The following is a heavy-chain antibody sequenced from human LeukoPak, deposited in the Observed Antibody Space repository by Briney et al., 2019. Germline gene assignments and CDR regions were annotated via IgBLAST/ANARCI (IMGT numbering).Heavy chain of an antibody. CDR3: ARDRASHFDY. CDR1: GFTFSTYW. CDR2: ISSDGRST. J-gene: IGHJ4*02. Sequence: GGSLRLSCPASGFTFSTYWMHWVRQAPGKGLVWVSGISSDGRSTTYADSVKGRFSISRDNAKNTLFLQMNSLRAEDTAFYYCARDRASHFDYWGQGTLVTVSS. V-gene: IGHV3-74*01. D-gene: IGHD3-10*01.